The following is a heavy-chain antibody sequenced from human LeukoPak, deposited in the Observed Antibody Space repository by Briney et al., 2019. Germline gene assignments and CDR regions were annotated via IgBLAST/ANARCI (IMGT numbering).Heavy chain of an antibody. J-gene: IGHJ4*02. CDR3: ASAASVDFPLKYYFDY. V-gene: IGHV3-23*01. CDR1: GFTFSSYA. Sequence: GGSLRLSCAASGFTFSSYAMSWVRQAPGKGLEWVSAISGSGGSTYYADSVKGRFTISRDNSKNTLYLQMNSLRAEDTAVYYCASAASVDFPLKYYFDYWGQGTLVTVSS. CDR2: ISGSGGST. D-gene: IGHD2-2*01.